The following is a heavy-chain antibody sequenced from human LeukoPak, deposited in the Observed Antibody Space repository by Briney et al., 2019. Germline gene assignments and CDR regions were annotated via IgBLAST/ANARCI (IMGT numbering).Heavy chain of an antibody. CDR2: IYYSGST. V-gene: IGHV4-39*01. CDR3: ARQGRVDDWDSDY. J-gene: IGHJ4*02. D-gene: IGHD1-26*01. CDR1: GGSISSSSYY. Sequence: SETLSLTCTVYGGSISSSSYYWGWIRQPPGKGLEWIGSIYYSGSTYYNPSLKSRVTISVDTSKNQFSLKLSSVTAADTAVYYCARQGRVDDWDSDYWGQGTLVTVSS.